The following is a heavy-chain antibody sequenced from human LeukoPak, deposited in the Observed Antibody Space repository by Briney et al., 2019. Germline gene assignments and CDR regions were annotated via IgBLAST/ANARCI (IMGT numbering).Heavy chain of an antibody. Sequence: PSETLSLTCSVSGASISSSYWSWLRQPPGKGLEWIAHIYNRDTNYNPSLQSRVTISLDTSKNQCSLKLTSVTAADTAAYYCAKNGRTWPSWGRGTLVTVSS. CDR1: GASISSSY. J-gene: IGHJ5*02. CDR3: AKNGRTWPS. D-gene: IGHD2-8*01. CDR2: IYNRDT. V-gene: IGHV4-59*03.